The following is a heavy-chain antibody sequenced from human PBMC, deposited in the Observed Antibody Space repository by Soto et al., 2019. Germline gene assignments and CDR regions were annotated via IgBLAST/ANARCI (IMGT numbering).Heavy chain of an antibody. J-gene: IGHJ5*01. CDR2: IFYSGST. V-gene: IGHV4-59*01. CDR3: ASMIGDPVLSFDS. D-gene: IGHD3-10*02. Sequence: QVQLQESGPGLVKPSETLSLTCTVSGGSISSYYWSWIRQPPGKGLEWIGFIFYSGSTSYNPSLNTRFTTPIVPSEYPFSLTLNSVTAADTAVYFCASMIGDPVLSFDSWGQGTLVAVSS. CDR1: GGSISSYY.